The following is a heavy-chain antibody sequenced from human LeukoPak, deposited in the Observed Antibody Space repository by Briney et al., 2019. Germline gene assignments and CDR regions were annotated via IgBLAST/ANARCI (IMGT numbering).Heavy chain of an antibody. CDR2: ISSSSSTI. CDR1: GFPFSSYS. Sequence: GGSLRLSCAASGFPFSSYSMNWVRQAPGKGLEWVSSISSSSSTIYYADSVKGRFTISRDNAKNSVYLQMNSLRAEDTAVYYCARDWGYCSSTSCYHLSDYWGQGTLVTVSS. CDR3: ARDWGYCSSTSCYHLSDY. D-gene: IGHD2-2*01. V-gene: IGHV3-48*01. J-gene: IGHJ4*02.